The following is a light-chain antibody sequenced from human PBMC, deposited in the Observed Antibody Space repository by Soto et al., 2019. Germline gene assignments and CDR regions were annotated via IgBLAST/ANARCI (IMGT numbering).Light chain of an antibody. V-gene: IGKV3-11*01. Sequence: EIVLTQSPATLSLSPGERATLSCRASQTIYTCIAWYQRKPGQTSRLHFYSATDRATGITARFRASGSGTDFALTISSLEPDDFAVYYCQQCSNWPRTFGPGTKVEI. CDR1: QTIYTC. CDR2: SAT. J-gene: IGKJ1*01. CDR3: QQCSNWPRT.